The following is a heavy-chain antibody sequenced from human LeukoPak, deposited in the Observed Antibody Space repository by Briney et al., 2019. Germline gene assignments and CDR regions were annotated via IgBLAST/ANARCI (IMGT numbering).Heavy chain of an antibody. CDR3: ARLLISSSFYFDY. CDR1: GFTFEDYG. D-gene: IGHD6-13*01. J-gene: IGHJ4*02. CDR2: INRNSGST. Sequence: PGGSLRLSCAASGFTFEDYGMSWVRQAPGKGLEWVSGINRNSGSTHYADSVKGRFTVSRDNAKNSLYLQMHSLRAEDTALYYCARLLISSSFYFDYWGQGTLATVSS. V-gene: IGHV3-20*04.